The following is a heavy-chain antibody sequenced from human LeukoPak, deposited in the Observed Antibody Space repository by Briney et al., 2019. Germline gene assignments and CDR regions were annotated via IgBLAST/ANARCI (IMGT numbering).Heavy chain of an antibody. Sequence: SQTLSLTCAISGDSVSSNSGGWNWIRQSPSRGLEWLGRTYYNSKWYNDYAVSVKSRMTINPDTSKNQFSLQLNSVTPEDTAVYYCARSGSSGPSGFDPWGQGTLVTVSS. D-gene: IGHD3-22*01. V-gene: IGHV6-1*01. CDR3: ARSGSSGPSGFDP. CDR1: GDSVSSNSGG. CDR2: TYYNSKWYN. J-gene: IGHJ5*02.